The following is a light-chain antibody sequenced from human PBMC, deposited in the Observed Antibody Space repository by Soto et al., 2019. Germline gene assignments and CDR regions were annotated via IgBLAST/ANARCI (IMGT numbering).Light chain of an antibody. Sequence: QSALTQPASVSGSPGQSITISCTGTSSDVGGYNYVSWYQQHPGKAPKLMIYDVSNRPSGVSNRFSSSKSGNTASLTISGLQAEDEADYYGSSYTSSSTLVFGTGTKVTV. V-gene: IGLV2-14*01. J-gene: IGLJ1*01. CDR2: DVS. CDR1: SSDVGGYNY. CDR3: SSYTSSSTLV.